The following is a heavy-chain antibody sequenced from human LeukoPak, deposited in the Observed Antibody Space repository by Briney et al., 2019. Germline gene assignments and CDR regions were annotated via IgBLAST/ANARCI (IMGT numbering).Heavy chain of an antibody. Sequence: PSETLSLTCTVSGGSISSSSYYWGWIRQPPGKGLEWIGTIYYSGSTYYNPSLKSRITISVDTSKNQFSLKLSSVTAADTAVYYCARRNRYSSGWFDYWGQGTLVTVSS. J-gene: IGHJ4*02. V-gene: IGHV4-39*01. CDR3: ARRNRYSSGWFDY. D-gene: IGHD6-19*01. CDR2: IYYSGST. CDR1: GGSISSSSYY.